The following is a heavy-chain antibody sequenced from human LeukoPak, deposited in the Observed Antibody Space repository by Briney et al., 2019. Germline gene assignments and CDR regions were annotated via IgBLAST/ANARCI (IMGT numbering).Heavy chain of an antibody. V-gene: IGHV3-23*01. Sequence: GGSLRLSCAASGFTFSSYAMSWVRQAPGKGLEWVSAISGSGGSTYYADSVKGRFTISRDNSKNTLYLQMNSLRAKDTAVYYCAKDLPIVVVPAAIPSFDYWGQGTLVTVSS. CDR2: ISGSGGST. CDR1: GFTFSSYA. D-gene: IGHD2-2*02. J-gene: IGHJ4*02. CDR3: AKDLPIVVVPAAIPSFDY.